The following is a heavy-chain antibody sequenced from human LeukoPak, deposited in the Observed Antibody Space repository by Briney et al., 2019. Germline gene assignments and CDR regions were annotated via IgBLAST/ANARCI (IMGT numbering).Heavy chain of an antibody. J-gene: IGHJ4*02. V-gene: IGHV3-23*01. Sequence: GGSLRLSCAASGSTFTNYAMNWVRQAPGKGLEWVSSISGSGAGKEYADAVKGRFTISRDNSKNTVYLQMNSLRAEDTAVYYCTKAAGRRNILIVTFITFEYWGQGTVVTVSS. D-gene: IGHD2/OR15-2a*01. CDR2: ISGSGAGK. CDR1: GSTFTNYA. CDR3: TKAAGRRNILIVTFITFEY.